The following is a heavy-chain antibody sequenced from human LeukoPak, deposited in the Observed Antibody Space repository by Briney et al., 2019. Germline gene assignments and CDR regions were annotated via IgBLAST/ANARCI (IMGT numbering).Heavy chain of an antibody. CDR2: IXXSGST. D-gene: IGHD3-3*01. V-gene: IGHV4-39*01. CDR1: GGSISSSSYY. Sequence: SETLSLTCTVSGGSISSSSYYWGWIRQPXXXGLEWIGSIXXSGSTYYNPSLKSRVTISVDTSKNQFSLKLSSVTAADTAVYYCARQSSVLEWLSGREQPNWFDPWGQGTLVTVSS. J-gene: IGHJ5*02. CDR3: ARQSSVLEWLSGREQPNWFDP.